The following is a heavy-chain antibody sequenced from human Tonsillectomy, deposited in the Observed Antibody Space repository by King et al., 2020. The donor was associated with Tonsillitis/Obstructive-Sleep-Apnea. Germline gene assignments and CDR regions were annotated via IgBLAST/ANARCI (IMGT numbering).Heavy chain of an antibody. Sequence: VQLVESGAEVKKPGASVKVSCKASGYTFTGYYMHWVRQAPGQGLEWMGWINPNSGGTNYAQKFQGWVTMTRDTSISTAYIELSRLRSDDTAVYYCARYGKAIAAAGYYFDYWGQGTLVTVSS. CDR2: INPNSGGT. CDR1: GYTFTGYY. D-gene: IGHD6-13*01. J-gene: IGHJ4*02. CDR3: ARYGKAIAAAGYYFDY. V-gene: IGHV1-2*04.